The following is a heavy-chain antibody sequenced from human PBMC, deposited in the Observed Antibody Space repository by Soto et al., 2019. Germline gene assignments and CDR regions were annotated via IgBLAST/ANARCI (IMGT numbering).Heavy chain of an antibody. J-gene: IGHJ4*02. D-gene: IGHD3-22*01. CDR1: GGTLSSYT. CDR3: ARGYYDRSGPNY. CDR2: IIPLLDKA. V-gene: IGHV1-69*08. Sequence: QVHLVQSGAEVKKPGSSVKVSCKASGGTLSSYTISWVRQAPGQGLEWMGRIIPLLDKANYAQKFQGRVTITADKSTSTAYMELSSLRSEDTAVYYCARGYYDRSGPNYWGQGTLVTVSS.